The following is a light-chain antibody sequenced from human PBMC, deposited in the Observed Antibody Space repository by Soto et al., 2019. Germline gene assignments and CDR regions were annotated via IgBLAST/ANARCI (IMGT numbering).Light chain of an antibody. V-gene: IGKV2-30*01. CDR3: LGVTPRNI. J-gene: IGKJ2*01. CDR1: QSLVYSDGNTY. Sequence: DVVMTQSPLSLPVTLGQPASISCRSSQSLVYSDGNTYLNWFQQRPGQSPRRLIYRVSYRDSGVQNRFGGSGSGMISTWKKSRVEAADLGIYYCLGVTPRNILGRGT. CDR2: RVS.